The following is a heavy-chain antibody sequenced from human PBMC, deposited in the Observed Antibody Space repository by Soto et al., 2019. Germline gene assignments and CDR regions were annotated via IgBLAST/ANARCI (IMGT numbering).Heavy chain of an antibody. CDR1: GYTFTSYD. D-gene: IGHD3-3*01. V-gene: IGHV1-8*01. J-gene: IGHJ5*02. Sequence: QVQLVQSGAEVKKPGASVKVSCKASGYTFTSYDINWVRQATGQGLEWMGWMNPNSGNTGDAQKFQGRVTMTRNTSISTAYMELSSLRSEDTAVYYCARVYDFWSGYYRGDPNWFDPWGQGTLVTVSS. CDR2: MNPNSGNT. CDR3: ARVYDFWSGYYRGDPNWFDP.